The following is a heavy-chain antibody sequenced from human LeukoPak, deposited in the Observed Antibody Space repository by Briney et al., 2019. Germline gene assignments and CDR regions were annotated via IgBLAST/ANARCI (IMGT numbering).Heavy chain of an antibody. D-gene: IGHD4-17*01. V-gene: IGHV4-31*03. CDR1: GGSISSGGYY. CDR2: IYYSGST. Sequence: PSQTLSLTCTVSGGSISSGGYYWSWIRQHPGKGLEWIGYIYYSGSTYYNPSLKSRVTISVDTSKNQFPLKLSSVTAADTAVYYCARAIKCPNGEAYYYYYGMDVWGQGTTVTVSS. J-gene: IGHJ6*02. CDR3: ARAIKCPNGEAYYYYYGMDV.